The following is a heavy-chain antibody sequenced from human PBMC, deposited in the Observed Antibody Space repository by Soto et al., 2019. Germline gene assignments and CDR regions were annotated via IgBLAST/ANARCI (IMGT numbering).Heavy chain of an antibody. V-gene: IGHV1-2*04. J-gene: IGHJ3*02. CDR1: GYTFTGYY. D-gene: IGHD2-15*01. CDR2: INPNSGGT. CDR3: ARDMGYCSGGSCHDAFDI. Sequence: ASVKVSCKASGYTFTGYYMHWVRQAPGQGLEWMGWINPNSGGTNYAQKFQGWVTMTRDTSISTAYMGLSRLRSDDTAVYYCARDMGYCSGGSCHDAFDIWGQGTMVTVSS.